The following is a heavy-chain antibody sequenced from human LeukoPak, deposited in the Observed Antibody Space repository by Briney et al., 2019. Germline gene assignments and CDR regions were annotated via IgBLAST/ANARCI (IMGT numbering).Heavy chain of an antibody. J-gene: IGHJ4*02. CDR1: GFTFDDYA. CDR3: AKDLGGSYYYAY. Sequence: GGSLRLSCAASGFTFDDYAMHWVRQAPGKGLEWVSGISGSGGSTYYADSVKGRFTISRDNSKNTLYLQMNSLRAEDTAVYYCAKDLGGSYYYAYWGQGTLVTVSS. CDR2: ISGSGGST. V-gene: IGHV3-23*01. D-gene: IGHD1-26*01.